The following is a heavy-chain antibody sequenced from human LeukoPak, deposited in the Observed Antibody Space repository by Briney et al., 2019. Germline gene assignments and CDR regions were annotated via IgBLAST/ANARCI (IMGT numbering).Heavy chain of an antibody. CDR2: INPNSGGT. CDR3: ARPPYSSSSPFDY. Sequence: ASVKVSCKASGCTFTGYYMHWVRQAPGQGLEWMGWINPNSGGTNYAQKFQGRVTMTRDTSISTAYMELSRLRSDDTAVYYCARPPYSSSSPFDYWGQGTLVTVSS. J-gene: IGHJ4*02. V-gene: IGHV1-2*02. D-gene: IGHD6-6*01. CDR1: GCTFTGYY.